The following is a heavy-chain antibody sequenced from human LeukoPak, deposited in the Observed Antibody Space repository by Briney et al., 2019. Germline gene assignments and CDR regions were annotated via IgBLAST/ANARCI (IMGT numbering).Heavy chain of an antibody. D-gene: IGHD6-19*01. CDR2: IYPGDSDT. J-gene: IGHJ6*04. Sequence: GESLQISCKGSGYSFTSYWIAWVRRMPGKGLEWMGIIYPGDSDTRYSPSFQGQVTISADKSISTAYLQWSSLKASDTAMYYCARLSRAVLTYGMDVWGKGTTVIVAS. V-gene: IGHV5-51*01. CDR3: ARLSRAVLTYGMDV. CDR1: GYSFTSYW.